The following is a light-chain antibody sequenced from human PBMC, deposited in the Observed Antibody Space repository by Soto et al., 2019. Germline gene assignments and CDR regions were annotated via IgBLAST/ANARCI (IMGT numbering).Light chain of an antibody. V-gene: IGLV2-14*03. J-gene: IGLJ1*01. CDR1: SSDVGAYNF. Sequence: QSVLTQPASVSGSPRRSITISCTGTSSDVGAYNFVSWHQQHPGKAPKLMIYNVYDRPSGISYRFSGSKSGNTASLTISGLQGEDEADYYCSAYTVSRTYVFGTGTKVTVL. CDR3: SAYTVSRTYV. CDR2: NVY.